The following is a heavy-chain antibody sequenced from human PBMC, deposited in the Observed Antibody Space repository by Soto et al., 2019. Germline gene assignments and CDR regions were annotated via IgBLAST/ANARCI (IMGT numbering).Heavy chain of an antibody. Sequence: TSETLSLTCSVSGGSISSYHWSWIRQPPGKGLEWIGEIYNSGSTNYNPSLKSRVTISVDTSQNQFSLRLSSVTAADTAVYHCAREMGFCTTTSCHAGPLYYYMDVWGKGTTVTVSS. D-gene: IGHD2-2*01. V-gene: IGHV4-59*01. CDR1: GGSISSYH. J-gene: IGHJ6*03. CDR3: AREMGFCTTTSCHAGPLYYYMDV. CDR2: IYNSGST.